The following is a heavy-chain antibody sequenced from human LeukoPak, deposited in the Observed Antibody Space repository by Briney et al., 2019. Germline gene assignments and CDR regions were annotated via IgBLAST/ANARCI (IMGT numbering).Heavy chain of an antibody. CDR3: ARGSAVSCSSTSCHAPLDY. D-gene: IGHD2-2*01. J-gene: IGHJ4*02. Sequence: ASVKVSCKASGYTFTDYYIIWMRQAPGRGLEYMGWINPDSGATRNGQNFQGRITMTRDTSVSTAYMDLGTLSSDDAAIYFCARGSAVSCSSTSCHAPLDYWGQGTLVTVSS. CDR1: GYTFTDYY. V-gene: IGHV1-2*02. CDR2: INPDSGAT.